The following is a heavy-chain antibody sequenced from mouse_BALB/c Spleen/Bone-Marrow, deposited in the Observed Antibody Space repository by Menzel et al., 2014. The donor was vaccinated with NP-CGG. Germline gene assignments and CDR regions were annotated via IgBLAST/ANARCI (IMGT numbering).Heavy chain of an antibody. CDR2: IRNKANGYTT. V-gene: IGHV7-3*02. CDR1: GFTFTDYY. CDR3: ARDDYYAMDY. J-gene: IGHJ4*01. Sequence: EVKLQESGGGLVQPGGSLRLSCATSGFTFTDYYMSWVRQPPGKALEWLGFIRNKANGYTTEYSASVKGRFTISRDNSQSTLYLQMNTLRAEDRATYYCARDDYYAMDYWGQGTSVTVSS.